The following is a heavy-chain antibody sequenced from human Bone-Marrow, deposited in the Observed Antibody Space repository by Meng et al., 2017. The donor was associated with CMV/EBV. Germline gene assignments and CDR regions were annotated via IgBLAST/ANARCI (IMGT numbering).Heavy chain of an antibody. CDR3: RGYYDSSGYYPSVDF. CDR1: GGSVSSGSYY. V-gene: IGHV4-61*01. Sequence: SETLSLTCTVSGGSVSSGSYYWSWIRQPPGKGLEWIGYIYYSGSTNYNPSLKSRVTISVDTSKNQFSLKLSSVTAADTAVYYCRGYYDSSGYYPSVDFWGQGTLATVPS. CDR2: IYYSGST. D-gene: IGHD3-22*01. J-gene: IGHJ4*02.